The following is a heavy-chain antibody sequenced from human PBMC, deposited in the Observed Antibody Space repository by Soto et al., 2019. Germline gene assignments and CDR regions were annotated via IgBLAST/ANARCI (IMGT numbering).Heavy chain of an antibody. D-gene: IGHD4-17*01. CDR1: GYKFTTYA. J-gene: IGHJ4*02. Sequence: GPGVKEPGASVKVSCKASGYKFTTYAITWVRQAPGQGLEWLGWIATYGAIAHHAESLQDRLTLTTDSSTSTAYMELRRLRSDDTAVYFCARRSDYGDVWGQGSLVTVSS. V-gene: IGHV1-18*01. CDR3: ARRSDYGDV. CDR2: IATYGAIA.